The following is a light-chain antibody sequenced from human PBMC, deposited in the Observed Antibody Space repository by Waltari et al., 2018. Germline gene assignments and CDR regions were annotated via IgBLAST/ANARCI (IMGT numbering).Light chain of an antibody. CDR1: QNILLNSNNKNY. J-gene: IGKJ2*01. CDR3: QQYYNTPYT. V-gene: IGKV4-1*01. CDR2: WAS. Sequence: DIVMTQSPDSLAVSLGERVTINCKSSQNILLNSNNKNYLAWYQQKPGQPPKLLGYWASTRESGVPDRFSGSGSGTDFTLTISSLQAEDVAVYYCQQYYNTPYTFGQGTKLEIK.